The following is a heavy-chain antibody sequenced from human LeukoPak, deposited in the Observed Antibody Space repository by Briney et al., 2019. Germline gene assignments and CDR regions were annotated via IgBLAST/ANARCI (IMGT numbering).Heavy chain of an antibody. CDR1: GYSISSGYY. CDR3: GRIRSRKWGFDY. V-gene: IGHV4-38-2*02. J-gene: IGHJ4*02. D-gene: IGHD1-26*01. Sequence: SETLSLTCTVSGYSISSGYYWGWIRQPPGKGLEWIGEINHFGSTNYNPSLKSRVTISIDTSKNQFSLKLSSVTAADTAVYYCGRIRSRKWGFDYWGQGTLVTVSS. CDR2: INHFGST.